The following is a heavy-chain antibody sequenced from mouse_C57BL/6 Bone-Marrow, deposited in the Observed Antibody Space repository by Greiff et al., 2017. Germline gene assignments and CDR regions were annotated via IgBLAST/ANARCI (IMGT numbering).Heavy chain of an antibody. D-gene: IGHD4-1*01. CDR2: IYPSDSET. Sequence: QVQLQQPGAELVRPGSSVKLSCKASGYTFTSYWMDWVKQRPGQGLEWIGNIYPSDSETHYNQKFKDKATLTVDKSSSTAYMQLSSLTSEDSAVYYCARGELGRDWYFDVWGTGTTVTVSS. V-gene: IGHV1-61*01. J-gene: IGHJ1*03. CDR3: ARGELGRDWYFDV. CDR1: GYTFTSYW.